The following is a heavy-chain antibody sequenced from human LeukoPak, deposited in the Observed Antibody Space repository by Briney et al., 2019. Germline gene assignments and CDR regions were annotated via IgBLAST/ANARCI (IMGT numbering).Heavy chain of an antibody. CDR1: GFTFTNYW. CDR2: IKEDETEI. Sequence: GGSLRLSCTASGFTFTNYWMSWVRQAPGKGLEWVANIKEDETEIRYLDSVKGRFTISRDNAKNSLYLQMDSLRAKDTAVYYCARVGSSWDILEYWGQGTLVTVSS. CDR3: ARVGSSWDILEY. D-gene: IGHD6-13*01. V-gene: IGHV3-7*01. J-gene: IGHJ4*02.